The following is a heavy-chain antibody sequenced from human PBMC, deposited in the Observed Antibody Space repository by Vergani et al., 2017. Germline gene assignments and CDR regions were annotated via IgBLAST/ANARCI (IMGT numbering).Heavy chain of an antibody. Sequence: QVQLQQWGAGLLKPSETLSLTCAVYGGSFSGYYWSWIRQPPGKGLEWIGEINHSGSTNYNPSLKSRVTISVDTSKNQFSLKLSSVTAADTAVYYCARAGRDYGVPTADYFDYWGQGTLVTVSS. CDR2: INHSGST. CDR1: GGSFSGYY. CDR3: ARAGRDYGVPTADYFDY. V-gene: IGHV4-34*01. D-gene: IGHD4-17*01. J-gene: IGHJ4*02.